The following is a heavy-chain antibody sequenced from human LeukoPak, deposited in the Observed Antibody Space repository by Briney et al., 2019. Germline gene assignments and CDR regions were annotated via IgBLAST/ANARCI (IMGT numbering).Heavy chain of an antibody. CDR3: ARDARFGELSVSKFDP. V-gene: IGHV1-46*01. J-gene: IGHJ5*02. D-gene: IGHD3-10*01. Sequence: ASVKVSCKASGYTFTSYYMHWVRQAPGQGLEWMGIINPSGGSTSYAQKFQGRVTMTRDTSISTAYMELSRLRSDDTAVYYCARDARFGELSVSKFDPWGQGTLVTVSS. CDR1: GYTFTSYY. CDR2: INPSGGST.